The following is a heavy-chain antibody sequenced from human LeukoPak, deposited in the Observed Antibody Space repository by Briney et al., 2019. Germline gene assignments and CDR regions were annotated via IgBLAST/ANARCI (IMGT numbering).Heavy chain of an antibody. CDR1: GGSFSGYY. Sequence: PSETLSLTCAVYGGSFSGYYWSWIRQPPGKGLEWIGEINHSGSTNCNPSLKSRVTISVDTSKNQFSLKLSSVTAADTAVYYCARGRGSTSCLDYWGQGTLVTVSS. J-gene: IGHJ4*02. V-gene: IGHV4-34*01. CDR3: ARGRGSTSCLDY. D-gene: IGHD2-2*01. CDR2: INHSGST.